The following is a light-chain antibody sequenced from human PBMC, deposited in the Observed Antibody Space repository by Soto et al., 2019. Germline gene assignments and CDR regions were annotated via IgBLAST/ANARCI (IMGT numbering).Light chain of an antibody. CDR1: QSISSY. V-gene: IGKV1-39*01. CDR2: AAS. CDR3: QQSYSTLGT. Sequence: DIQMTQSPSSLSASVGDRVTITCRASQSISSYLNWYQQKPGKAPKLLIYAASSLQSGVPSRFSGSGSGTDFTLTISSLQPEDFATYYCQQSYSTLGTFAQGTEVDI. J-gene: IGKJ1*01.